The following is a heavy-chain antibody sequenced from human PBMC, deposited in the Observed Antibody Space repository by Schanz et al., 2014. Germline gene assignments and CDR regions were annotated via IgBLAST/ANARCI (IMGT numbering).Heavy chain of an antibody. CDR3: ARGRVLES. D-gene: IGHD1-1*01. CDR1: GFGFSSYS. CDR2: IKKDGSEK. Sequence: EVHLLDSGGGLVQPGGSLRLSCAASGFGFSSYSMNWVRQAPGKGLEWVANIKKDGSEKYYVDSVKGRFTISRDNAKNSLFLQMNSLRPEDTAVYYCARGRVLESWGQGTLVTVSS. V-gene: IGHV3-7*01. J-gene: IGHJ5*02.